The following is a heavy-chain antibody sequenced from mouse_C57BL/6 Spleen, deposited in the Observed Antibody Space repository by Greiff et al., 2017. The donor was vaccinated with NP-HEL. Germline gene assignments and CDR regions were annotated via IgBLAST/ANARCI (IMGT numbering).Heavy chain of an antibody. CDR1: GFSLTSYG. V-gene: IGHV2-2*01. D-gene: IGHD2-4*01. Sequence: QVQLQQSGPGLVQPSPSLSITCTVSGFSLTSYGVHWVRQSPGKGLEWLGVIWSGGSTDYKAAFISRLSISKDNSKSQVFFKRNSLQADDTAIYYCARNYDYDEYFDVWGTGTTVTVSS. CDR3: ARNYDYDEYFDV. CDR2: IWSGGST. J-gene: IGHJ1*03.